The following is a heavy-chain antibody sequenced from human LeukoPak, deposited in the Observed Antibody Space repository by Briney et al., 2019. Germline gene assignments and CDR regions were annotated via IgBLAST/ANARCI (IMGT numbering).Heavy chain of an antibody. CDR2: INHSGST. CDR3: ERGHSSSWYPFDY. D-gene: IGHD6-13*01. Sequence: PSETLSLTCAVYGGSFSGYYWSWIRQPPGKGLEWIGEINHSGSTNYNPSLKSRVTISVDTSKNQFSLKLSSVTAADTAVYYCERGHSSSWYPFDYWGQGTLVTVSS. CDR1: GGSFSGYY. V-gene: IGHV4-34*01. J-gene: IGHJ4*02.